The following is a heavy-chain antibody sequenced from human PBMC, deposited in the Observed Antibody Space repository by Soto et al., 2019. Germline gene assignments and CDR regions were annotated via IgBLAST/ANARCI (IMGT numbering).Heavy chain of an antibody. CDR3: ARKGGSSSSGYYYYYGMDV. V-gene: IGHV1-69*13. D-gene: IGHD6-6*01. Sequence: GASVKVSCKASGGTFSSYAISWVRQAPGQRLEWMGGIIPIFGTANYAQKFQGRVTITADESTSTAYMELSSLRSEDTAVYYCARKGGSSSSGYYYYYGMDVWGQGTTVTVSS. CDR2: IIPIFGTA. J-gene: IGHJ6*02. CDR1: GGTFSSYA.